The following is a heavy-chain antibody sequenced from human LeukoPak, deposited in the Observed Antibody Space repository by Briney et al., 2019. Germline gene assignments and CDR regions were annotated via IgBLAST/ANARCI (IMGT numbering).Heavy chain of an antibody. Sequence: AGGSLILYGAASGFTCSSFWMTWVRQAPGNGLEWVASIKQDGSEKYYIDSVKGRFTISRDNAKDSLDLEMNSLRVEDTAVYYCASGRTASGRWGRGTRVTVSS. CDR1: GFTCSSFW. CDR2: IKQDGSEK. CDR3: ASGRTASGR. D-gene: IGHD1/OR15-1a*01. J-gene: IGHJ4*02. V-gene: IGHV3-7*01.